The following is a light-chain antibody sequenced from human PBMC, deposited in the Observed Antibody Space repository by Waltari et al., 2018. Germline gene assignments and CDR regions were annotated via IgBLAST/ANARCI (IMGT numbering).Light chain of an antibody. V-gene: IGLV3-19*01. CDR2: GPD. J-gene: IGLJ2*01. CDR3: HSRETFSTRL. Sequence: SSDLTPDPSLSVALGQQGRLTFQGDSPRRYFLNWYQPRPGQAPILVLYGPDNRPSGIPDRFSGSTSGNTASLTITGAQAEDEADYYCHSRETFSTRLFGGGTRLTV. CDR1: SPRRYF.